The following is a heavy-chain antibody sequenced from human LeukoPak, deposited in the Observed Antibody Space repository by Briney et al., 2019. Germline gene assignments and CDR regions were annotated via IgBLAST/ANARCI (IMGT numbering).Heavy chain of an antibody. J-gene: IGHJ3*02. Sequence: SQTLSLTCTVSGGSISSGSCYWSWMRQPAGKGLEWIGCIYTSGSTNYNPSLKSRVTISVDTSKNQFSLKLSSVTAADTAVYYCARVWVAAAVDSFDIWGQGTMVTVSS. CDR1: GGSISSGSCY. D-gene: IGHD6-13*01. V-gene: IGHV4-61*02. CDR2: IYTSGST. CDR3: ARVWVAAAVDSFDI.